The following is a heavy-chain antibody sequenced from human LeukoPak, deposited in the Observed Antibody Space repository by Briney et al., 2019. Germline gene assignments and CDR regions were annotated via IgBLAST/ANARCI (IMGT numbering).Heavy chain of an antibody. Sequence: GASVKVSCKASGHTFTSYDINWVRQATGQGLEWMGWMNPNSGNTGYAQKFQGRVTMTKNTSISTAYMELSSLRSEDTAVYYCARRRRMSSGWYGNWFDPWGQGTLVTVSS. V-gene: IGHV1-8*01. D-gene: IGHD6-19*01. CDR1: GHTFTSYD. CDR2: MNPNSGNT. CDR3: ARRRRMSSGWYGNWFDP. J-gene: IGHJ5*02.